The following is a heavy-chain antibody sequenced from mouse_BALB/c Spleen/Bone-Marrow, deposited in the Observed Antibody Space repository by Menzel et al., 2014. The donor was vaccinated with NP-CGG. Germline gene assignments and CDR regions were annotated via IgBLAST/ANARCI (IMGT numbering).Heavy chain of an antibody. D-gene: IGHD1-1*01. Sequence: VQLKESGTVLARPGASVKMSCKASGYSFTSYWMHWVKQRPGQGLEWIGAIYPGNSDTSYNQKFKGKVKLTAVTSASTAYMELSSLTNEDSAVYYCTKEWYYGFDYWGQGTTLTVSS. CDR1: GYSFTSYW. CDR3: TKEWYYGFDY. V-gene: IGHV1-5*01. CDR2: IYPGNSDT. J-gene: IGHJ2*01.